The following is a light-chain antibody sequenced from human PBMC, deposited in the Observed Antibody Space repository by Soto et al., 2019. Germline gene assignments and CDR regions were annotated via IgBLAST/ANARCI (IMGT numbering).Light chain of an antibody. J-gene: IGLJ1*01. CDR1: SSDVGGYNY. V-gene: IGLV2-14*01. CDR2: EVS. Sequence: QSALTQPASVSGSPGQSITISCTGTSSDVGGYNYVSWYQQHPGKAPKLMIYEVSNRPSGVSNRFSGSKSGNTASLTISGLQAEDEADYYCSSYISSSIDYVFGIGTKLTVL. CDR3: SSYISSSIDYV.